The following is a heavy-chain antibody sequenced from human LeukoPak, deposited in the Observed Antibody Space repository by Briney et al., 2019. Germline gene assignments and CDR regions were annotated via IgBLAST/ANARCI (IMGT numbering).Heavy chain of an antibody. J-gene: IGHJ5*02. Sequence: VSVKVSCKASGYTFTGYYMHWVRQAPGQGLEWMGWINPNSGGTNYAQKFQGRVTMTRDTSISTAYMELSRLRSDDTAVYYCARDYYGSGSYYSGRFDPWGQGTLVTVSS. CDR1: GYTFTGYY. CDR3: ARDYYGSGSYYSGRFDP. CDR2: INPNSGGT. D-gene: IGHD3-10*01. V-gene: IGHV1-2*02.